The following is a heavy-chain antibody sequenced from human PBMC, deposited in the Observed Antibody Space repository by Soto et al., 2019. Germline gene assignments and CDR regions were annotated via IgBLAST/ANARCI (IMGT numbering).Heavy chain of an antibody. J-gene: IGHJ5*02. CDR2: ISTYSGDT. CDR3: ARHHGPTTSENWFEP. V-gene: IGHV1-18*01. CDR1: GYTFFTYD. Sequence: QVHLVQSGVEVKTPGASVKVSCQASGYTFFTYDISWVRQAPGQGLEWMGWISTYSGDTKYAQKFQGRVTMTTDTSTPTAYLELRSVRSDDPAVYYCARHHGPTTSENWFEPWGHGTLVTVSS. D-gene: IGHD5-12*01.